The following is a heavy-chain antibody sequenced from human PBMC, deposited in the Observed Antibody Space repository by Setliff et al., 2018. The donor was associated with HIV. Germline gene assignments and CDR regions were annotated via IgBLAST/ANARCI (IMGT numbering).Heavy chain of an antibody. CDR1: GYSISSGYY. CDR2: IYHSGTT. D-gene: IGHD3-22*01. V-gene: IGHV4-38-2*02. J-gene: IGHJ4*02. Sequence: PSETLSLTCAVSGYSISSGYYWGWIRQPPGKGLEWVGSIYHSGTTYYNPSLKSRVTISVDTSKNQFSLKLSSVTAADTAVCYCARDPVEGYYDSSGPDYWGQGTLVTVSS. CDR3: ARDPVEGYYDSSGPDY.